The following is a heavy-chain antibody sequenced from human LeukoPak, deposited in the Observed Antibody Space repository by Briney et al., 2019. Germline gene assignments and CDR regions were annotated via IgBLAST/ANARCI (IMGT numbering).Heavy chain of an antibody. Sequence: SETLSLTRTVSGGSISSYYWSWIRQPPGKGLEWIGYIYYSGSTNYNPSLKSRVTISVDTSKNQFSLKLSSVTAADTAVYYCARTLPVAGSYYFDYWGQGTLVTVSS. CDR1: GGSISSYY. CDR3: ARTLPVAGSYYFDY. CDR2: IYYSGST. D-gene: IGHD6-19*01. J-gene: IGHJ4*02. V-gene: IGHV4-59*01.